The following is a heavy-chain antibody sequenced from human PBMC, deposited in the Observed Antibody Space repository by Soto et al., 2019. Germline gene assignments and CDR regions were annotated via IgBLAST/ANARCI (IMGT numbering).Heavy chain of an antibody. CDR3: AITPGGSHHALYLMDV. CDR1: GESFSDFA. V-gene: IGHV1-69*19. Sequence: QVQLVQSGAEVRKPGSSVNVSCKSSGESFSDFAISWVRQAPGKGLEWMGGIIPVSGTPNYAQRFQGRVLITADVSTKTAYMDLTNLRYEDTAVYYCAITPGGSHHALYLMDVWGQGTTVTVSS. CDR2: IIPVSGTP. D-gene: IGHD3-10*01. J-gene: IGHJ6*02.